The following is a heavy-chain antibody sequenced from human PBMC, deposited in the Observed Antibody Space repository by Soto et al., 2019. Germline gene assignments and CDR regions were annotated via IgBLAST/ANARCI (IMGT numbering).Heavy chain of an antibody. CDR3: ARDLPTYVDTEYYYGMYV. J-gene: IGHJ6*02. V-gene: IGHV3-53*01. CDR2: IYSGGRT. Sequence: GSLRLSCAASGFTVSSSYMSWVRQAPGKGLEWVSVIYSGGRTAYADSVKGRFTMSRDNFKNTLYLQMNSLRAEDTAVYYCARDLPTYVDTEYYYGMYVWGQGTTVTAP. D-gene: IGHD5-18*01. CDR1: GFTVSSSY.